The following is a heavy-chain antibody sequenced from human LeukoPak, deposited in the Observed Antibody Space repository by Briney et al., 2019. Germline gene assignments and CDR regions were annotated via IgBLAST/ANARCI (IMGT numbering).Heavy chain of an antibody. CDR2: IIPIFGTA. D-gene: IGHD5-18*01. V-gene: IGHV1-69*13. CDR1: GGTFSSYA. CDR3: ARYNQYSYGPGPFDY. Sequence: EASVKVSCKASGGTFSSYAISWVRQAPGQGLEWMGGIIPIFGTANYAQKFQGRVTITADESTSTAYMELSSLRSEDTAVYYCARYNQYSYGPGPFDYWGQGTLVTVSS. J-gene: IGHJ4*02.